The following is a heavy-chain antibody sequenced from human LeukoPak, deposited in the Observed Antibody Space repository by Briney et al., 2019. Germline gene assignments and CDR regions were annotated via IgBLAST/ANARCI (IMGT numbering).Heavy chain of an antibody. Sequence: PGGSLRLSCAASGFTFSSYSMNWVRQAPGKGLEWVSSISSSSSYIYYADSVKGRFTISRDNAKNSLYLQMNSLRAEDTAVYYCAKAYGSSGYYQLPIDLWGQGTLVTVSS. CDR3: AKAYGSSGYYQLPIDL. CDR2: ISSSSSYI. CDR1: GFTFSSYS. D-gene: IGHD3-22*01. J-gene: IGHJ4*02. V-gene: IGHV3-21*04.